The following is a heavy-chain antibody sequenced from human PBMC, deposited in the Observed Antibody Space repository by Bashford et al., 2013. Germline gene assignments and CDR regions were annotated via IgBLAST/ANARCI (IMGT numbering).Heavy chain of an antibody. Sequence: WVRQAPGQGLEWMGWINPNSGGTNYAQKFQGWVTMTRDTSISTAYMELSRLRSDDTAVYYCARDPSIRGAAGTSWFDPWGQGTLVTVSS. V-gene: IGHV1-2*04. CDR2: INPNSGGT. J-gene: IGHJ5*02. CDR3: ARDPSIRGAAGTSWFDP. D-gene: IGHD6-13*01.